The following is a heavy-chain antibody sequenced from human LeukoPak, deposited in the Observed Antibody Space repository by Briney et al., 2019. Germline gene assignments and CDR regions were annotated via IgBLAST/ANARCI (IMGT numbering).Heavy chain of an antibody. D-gene: IGHD3-22*01. CDR3: ARDPYDSSGYFGY. Sequence: ASVKVSCKASGYTFTGYYMHWVRQAPGQGLEWMGWINPNSGGTNYAQKFQGRVTMTRDTSISTVYMELSRLRSDDTAVYYCARDPYDSSGYFGYWGQGTLVTVSS. CDR1: GYTFTGYY. J-gene: IGHJ4*02. CDR2: INPNSGGT. V-gene: IGHV1-2*02.